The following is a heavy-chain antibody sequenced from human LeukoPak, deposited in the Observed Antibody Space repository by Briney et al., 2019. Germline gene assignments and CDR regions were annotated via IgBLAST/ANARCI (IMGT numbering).Heavy chain of an antibody. CDR3: ARQPYYDFWSGYFSDSWFDP. CDR1: GYTFTCYY. D-gene: IGHD3-3*01. CDR2: INPNSGGT. J-gene: IGHJ5*02. V-gene: IGHV1-2*02. Sequence: ASVKVSCKASGYTFTCYYMHWVRQAPGQGLEWMGWINPNSGGTNYAQKFQGRVTMTRDTSISTAYMELSRLRSDDTAVYYCARQPYYDFWSGYFSDSWFDPWGQGTLVTVSS.